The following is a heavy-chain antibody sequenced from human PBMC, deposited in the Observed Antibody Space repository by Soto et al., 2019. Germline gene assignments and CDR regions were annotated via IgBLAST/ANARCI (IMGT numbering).Heavy chain of an antibody. D-gene: IGHD3-10*01. CDR1: GYTFTSYG. V-gene: IGHV1-18*01. Sequence: ASVKVSCKASGYTFTSYGVSWVRQAPGQGLEWMGWISDYNGNTNYAQKLRGRIFMTTDTSTRTAYMELRSLSSDDTAVYFCAREGYYSGSGTYSPPRYYGMDVWGQGTTDTVSS. CDR3: AREGYYSGSGTYSPPRYYGMDV. J-gene: IGHJ6*02. CDR2: ISDYNGNT.